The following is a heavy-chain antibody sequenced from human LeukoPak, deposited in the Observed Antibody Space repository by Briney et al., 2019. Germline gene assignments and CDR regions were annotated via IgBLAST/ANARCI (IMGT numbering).Heavy chain of an antibody. V-gene: IGHV3-23*01. D-gene: IGHD6-13*01. Sequence: GGFLRLFCAVSGYTFSKYAMNWVRQARGKGVEWVSAIRGSGGSTHYGDCVKGRFNIYRENHKNTLYLQMKSLRGEDTAVYYCAKHVAAAGIAYFQHWGQGTLVTVSS. CDR3: AKHVAAAGIAYFQH. CDR1: GYTFSKYA. CDR2: IRGSGGST. J-gene: IGHJ1*01.